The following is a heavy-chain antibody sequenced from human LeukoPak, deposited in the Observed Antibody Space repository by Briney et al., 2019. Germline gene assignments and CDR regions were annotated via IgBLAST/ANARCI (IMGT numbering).Heavy chain of an antibody. J-gene: IGHJ4*02. CDR2: ISYDGSNK. D-gene: IGHD5-12*01. Sequence: HPGGSLRLSCAASGFTSSSYGMHWVRQAPGKGLEWVAVISYDGSNKYYADSVKGRFTISRDNSKNTLYLQMNSLRAEDTAVYYCAKGYSGYDWSLVDYWGQGTLVTVSS. CDR3: AKGYSGYDWSLVDY. V-gene: IGHV3-30*18. CDR1: GFTSSSYG.